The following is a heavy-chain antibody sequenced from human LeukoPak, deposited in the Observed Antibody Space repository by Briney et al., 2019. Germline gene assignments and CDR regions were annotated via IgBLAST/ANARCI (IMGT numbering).Heavy chain of an antibody. D-gene: IGHD5-18*01. CDR1: GFSFSSYT. J-gene: IGHJ4*02. Sequence: SGGSLTLSCSASGFSFSSYTMYWLRQAPGKGLEYVSSISSNGDRTYYVDSVKGRFTISRDNSNNTLYLKMGSLTPEDTAVYYCVKAHVDTALYDYWGQGTLVTVSS. CDR3: VKAHVDTALYDY. CDR2: ISSNGDRT. V-gene: IGHV3-64D*06.